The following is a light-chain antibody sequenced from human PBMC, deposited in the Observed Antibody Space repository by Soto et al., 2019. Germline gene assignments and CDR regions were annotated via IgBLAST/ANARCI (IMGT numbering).Light chain of an antibody. CDR1: QSVSSSY. Sequence: EIVLPQSHGTLSFSPGERATLSCRASQSVSSSYLAWYKQKPGQAPRLLIYGEYSRATGIPDRFSGSGSGKDFTITISRLENEDFEVYYCQKYGSSPGTLGKGTKGDIK. CDR2: GEY. V-gene: IGKV3-20*01. J-gene: IGKJ1*01. CDR3: QKYGSSPGT.